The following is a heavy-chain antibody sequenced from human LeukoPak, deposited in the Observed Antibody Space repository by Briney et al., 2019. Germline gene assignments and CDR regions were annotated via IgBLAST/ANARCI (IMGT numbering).Heavy chain of an antibody. V-gene: IGHV4-31*11. CDR3: ARGAWFGDPDYYYYGMDV. Sequence: SETLSLTCAVYGGSFSGYYWSWIRQHPGKGLEWIGYIYYSGSTYYNPSLKSRVTISVDTSKNQFSLKLSSVTAADTAVYYCARGAWFGDPDYYYYGMDVWGQGTTVTVSS. D-gene: IGHD3-10*01. CDR1: GGSFSGYY. CDR2: IYYSGST. J-gene: IGHJ6*02.